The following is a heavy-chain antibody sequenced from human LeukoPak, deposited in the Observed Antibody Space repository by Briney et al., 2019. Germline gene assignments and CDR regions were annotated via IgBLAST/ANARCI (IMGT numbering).Heavy chain of an antibody. CDR1: GFTVSSNY. CDR3: ARGHNSRAGVTDCCPLDF. V-gene: IGHV3-66*01. Sequence: GGSLRLSCAASGFTVSSNYITWVRRAPGKGLEWVSVIYSSGITYYADSVKGRFTISRDNSKNTLHLQMNSLRAEDTAFYYCARGHNSRAGVTDCCPLDFWGQGTLVTVSS. D-gene: IGHD2-21*02. CDR2: IYSSGIT. J-gene: IGHJ4*02.